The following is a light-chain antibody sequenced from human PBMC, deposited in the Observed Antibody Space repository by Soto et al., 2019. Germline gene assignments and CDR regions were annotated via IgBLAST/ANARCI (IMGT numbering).Light chain of an antibody. Sequence: EIVLTQSPATLSLSPGERATLSCRASQSVSSYLAWYQQKPGQAPRLLIYDASNRATGIPARFSGSGSGTDFTLTTSSLEHEDFAIYYCQQRSNWPPVTFGGETKVQIK. CDR1: QSVSSY. CDR3: QQRSNWPPVT. J-gene: IGKJ4*01. CDR2: DAS. V-gene: IGKV3-11*01.